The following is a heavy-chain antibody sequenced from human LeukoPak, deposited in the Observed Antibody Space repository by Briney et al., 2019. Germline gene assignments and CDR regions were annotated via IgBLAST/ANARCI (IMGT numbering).Heavy chain of an antibody. CDR2: ISSSGSTI. D-gene: IGHD6-13*01. V-gene: IGHV3-48*03. CDR1: GFTFSSYA. Sequence: GGSLRLSCAASGFTFSSYAMSWVRQAPGKGLEWVSYISSSGSTIYYADSVKGRFTISRDNAKNSLYLQMNSLRAEDTAVYYCASHSNRAEKPDYWGQGTLVTVSS. J-gene: IGHJ4*02. CDR3: ASHSNRAEKPDY.